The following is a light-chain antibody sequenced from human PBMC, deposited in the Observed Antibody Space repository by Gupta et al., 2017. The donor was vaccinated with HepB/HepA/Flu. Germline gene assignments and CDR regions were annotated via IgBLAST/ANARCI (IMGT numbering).Light chain of an antibody. V-gene: IGLV2-14*03. CDR1: SSDIGAYNY. CDR2: DVS. J-gene: IGLJ3*02. CDR3: CSYTSSSTLV. Sequence: QSALTQAASVSGSPGQSITISCTGTSSDIGAYNYVSWYQQHPDKAPKLMIYDVSSRPSGVSSRFSGSKSGNTASLIISVLQAEDAADYYCCSYTSSSTLVFGGGTKLTVL.